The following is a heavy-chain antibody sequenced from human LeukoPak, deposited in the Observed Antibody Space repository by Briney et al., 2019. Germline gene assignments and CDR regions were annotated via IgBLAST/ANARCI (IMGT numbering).Heavy chain of an antibody. CDR3: ATWRGSAFDP. D-gene: IGHD1-1*01. V-gene: IGHV3-7*01. Sequence: GGSLRLSCAASGFTFRSYWMSWVRQAPGKGLEWVANIKQDGSEKYYVDSVKGRFTISRDNAKNSLYLQMNSLRAEDTAVYYCATWRGSAFDPWGQGTLVTVSS. CDR1: GFTFRSYW. CDR2: IKQDGSEK. J-gene: IGHJ5*02.